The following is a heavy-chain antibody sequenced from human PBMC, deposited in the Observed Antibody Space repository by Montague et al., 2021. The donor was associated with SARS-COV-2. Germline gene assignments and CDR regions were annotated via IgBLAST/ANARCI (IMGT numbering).Heavy chain of an antibody. CDR2: IYYSGST. D-gene: IGHD3-10*01. CDR1: GGSISSSTYY. J-gene: IGHJ4*02. CDR3: ARLGSLWFGELWN. Sequence: SETLSLTCTVSGGSISSSTYYRGWIRQPPGKGLEWIGSIYYSGSTYYNPSLKSRVTISVDTSKNQFSLKLSSVTAADTAVYYCARLGSLWFGELWNWGQGTLVTVSS. V-gene: IGHV4-39*01.